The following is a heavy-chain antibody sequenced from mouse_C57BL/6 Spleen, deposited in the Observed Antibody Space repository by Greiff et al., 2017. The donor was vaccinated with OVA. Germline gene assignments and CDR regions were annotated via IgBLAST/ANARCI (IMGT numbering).Heavy chain of an antibody. CDR3: VRQGYYGSSYGAY. CDR2: IRSKSNNYAT. J-gene: IGHJ3*01. Sequence: EVQLQESGGGLVQPKGSLKLSCAASGFSFNTYAMNWVRQAPGRGLEWVARIRSKSNNYATYYADSVKDRFTISRDDSESMLYLQMNNLKTEDTAMYYCVRQGYYGSSYGAYWGQGTLVTVSA. CDR1: GFSFNTYA. V-gene: IGHV10-1*01. D-gene: IGHD1-1*01.